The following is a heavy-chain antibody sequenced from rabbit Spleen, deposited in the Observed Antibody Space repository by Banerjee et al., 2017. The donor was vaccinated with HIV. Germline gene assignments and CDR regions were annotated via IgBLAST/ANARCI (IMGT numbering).Heavy chain of an antibody. D-gene: IGHD1-1*01. V-gene: IGHV1S45*01. CDR3: ARDMADVIGWNLDL. Sequence: QEQLEESGGGLVKPGGSLTLTCKASGLSFSDRDVMCWVRQAPGKGLEWIACMNTATGNAVYATWAKGRFPISSTSSTTVALRMTSLTAADTAIYFCARDMADVIGWNLDLWGPGTLVTVS. J-gene: IGHJ4*01. CDR1: GLSFSDRDV. CDR2: MNTATGNA.